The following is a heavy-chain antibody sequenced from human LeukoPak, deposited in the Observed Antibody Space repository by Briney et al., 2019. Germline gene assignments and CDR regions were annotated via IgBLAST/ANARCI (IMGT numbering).Heavy chain of an antibody. V-gene: IGHV3-21*06. Sequence: GGSLRLSCAASGFTLSSHRMDWVRQAPGKGLEWVSSISSRSSFKDYADSVKGRFTISRDNAKDLLYLQMNSLRAEDTAVYFCAKDGGFWSDYSYFDYWGQGTQVTVSS. CDR3: AKDGGFWSDYSYFDY. CDR1: GFTLSSHR. CDR2: ISSRSSFK. D-gene: IGHD3-3*01. J-gene: IGHJ4*02.